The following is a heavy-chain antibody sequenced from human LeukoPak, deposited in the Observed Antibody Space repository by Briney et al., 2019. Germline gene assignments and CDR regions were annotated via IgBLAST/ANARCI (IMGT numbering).Heavy chain of an antibody. CDR1: GFTFSHHG. J-gene: IGHJ4*02. CDR2: IRADAITT. D-gene: IGHD4-17*01. V-gene: IGHV3-23*01. Sequence: GGSLRLSCAASGFTFSHHGMNWVRQAPGKGLEWVSGIRADAITTYYADSVKGRFTISRDNSKNTLHLQMNSLRAEDTAVYYCARRLYGDQLLSFDYWGQGTLVTVSS. CDR3: ARRLYGDQLLSFDY.